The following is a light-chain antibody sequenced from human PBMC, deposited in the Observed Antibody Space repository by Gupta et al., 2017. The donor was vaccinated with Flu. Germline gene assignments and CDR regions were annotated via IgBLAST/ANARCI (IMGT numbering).Light chain of an antibody. V-gene: IGKV1-6*01. CDR1: RDIRND. Sequence: AVKMTQPPSSLSASVGDRVTITCRASRDIRNDVGWYQQRPGKVPQLLIFAASRLQTGVPSRFSGSGAGSEFTLTIDSLQPEDFATYYCRQNDFFPQTFGQGTRIEVK. CDR2: AAS. J-gene: IGKJ1*01. CDR3: RQNDFFPQT.